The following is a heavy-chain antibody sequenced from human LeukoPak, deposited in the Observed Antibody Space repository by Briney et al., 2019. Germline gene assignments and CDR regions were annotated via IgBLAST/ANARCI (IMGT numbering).Heavy chain of an antibody. CDR2: ISSSGSTM. J-gene: IGHJ4*02. Sequence: GGSLRLSCAASGFTFSSYEMNWVRQAPGKGLEWVSCISSSGSTMYYADSVKGRFTISRDNAKNSLYLEMNSLRGEDTALYYCAREGLGILGYWGQGTLVTVSS. V-gene: IGHV3-48*03. CDR3: AREGLGILGY. CDR1: GFTFSSYE. D-gene: IGHD7-27*01.